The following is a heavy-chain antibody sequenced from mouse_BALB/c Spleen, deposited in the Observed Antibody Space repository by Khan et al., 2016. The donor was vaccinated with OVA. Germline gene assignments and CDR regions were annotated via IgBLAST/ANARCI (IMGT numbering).Heavy chain of an antibody. Sequence: QVQLKQSGAELVKPGASVMLSCKASGYHFTSYYMYWVRQRPGQGLEWIGEINPSNGVTNFSEKFETKATLTVDKSSSTAYMQLSSLTSEDSAVYYCTRPYYYGTSWYFDYWSQGTTLTVSS. J-gene: IGHJ2*01. D-gene: IGHD1-1*01. V-gene: IGHV1S81*02. CDR3: TRPYYYGTSWYFDY. CDR1: GYHFTSYY. CDR2: INPSNGVT.